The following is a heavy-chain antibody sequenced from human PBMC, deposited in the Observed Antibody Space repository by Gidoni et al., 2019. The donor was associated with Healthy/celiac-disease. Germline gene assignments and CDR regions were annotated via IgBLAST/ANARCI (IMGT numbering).Heavy chain of an antibody. Sequence: QVQLQESGPGLVKPSQTLSLTCTVSGGSISSGSYYWSWIRQPAGKGLEWIGRIYTSGSTNYNPSLKSRVTISVDTSKNQFSLKLSSVTAADTAVYYCARATFSSGARRDAFDIWGQGTMVTVSS. CDR3: ARATFSSGARRDAFDI. CDR2: IYTSGST. D-gene: IGHD3-22*01. CDR1: GGSISSGSYY. J-gene: IGHJ3*02. V-gene: IGHV4-61*02.